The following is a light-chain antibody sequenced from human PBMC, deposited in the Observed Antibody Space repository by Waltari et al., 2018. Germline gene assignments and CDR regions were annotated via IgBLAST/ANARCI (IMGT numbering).Light chain of an antibody. CDR2: NAS. J-gene: IGKJ4*01. CDR3: QQYNSYSLLS. V-gene: IGKV1-5*03. CDR1: QSISKW. Sequence: DIQMTQSPSTLSASVGDRVIFSCRASQSISKWLAWYQQKPGKAPKLVIYNASTLESGVPSRCSGSGSGTEVTLTISSLQPEDFATYYCQQYNSYSLLSFGGGTKVEIK.